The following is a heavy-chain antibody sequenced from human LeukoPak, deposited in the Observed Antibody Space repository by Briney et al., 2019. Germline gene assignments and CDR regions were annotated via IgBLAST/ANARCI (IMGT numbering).Heavy chain of an antibody. D-gene: IGHD3-22*01. J-gene: IGHJ4*02. V-gene: IGHV3-7*01. CDR1: GFTFSHFW. Sequence: GGSLRLSCAASGFTFSHFWMSWVRQAPGKGLEWVAYIKKTGSETYYVDSVKGRFTITRDNTRNSLFLQMNSLRAEDTAVYYCARVHLYYYDSSGLDYWGQGTLVTVSS. CDR3: ARVHLYYYDSSGLDY. CDR2: IKKTGSET.